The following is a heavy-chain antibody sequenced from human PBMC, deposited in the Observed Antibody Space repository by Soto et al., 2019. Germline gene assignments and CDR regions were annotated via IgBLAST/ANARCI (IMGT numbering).Heavy chain of an antibody. J-gene: IGHJ2*01. D-gene: IGHD2-15*01. CDR2: ISAYNGNT. CDR1: GYTFTSYG. CDR3: ARGRGVVVVAATQDWYFDL. Sequence: QVQLVQSGAEVKKPGASVKVSCKASGYTFTSYGISWVRQAPGQGLEWMGWISAYNGNTNYAQKLQGRVTMTTDTSTCTAYMELRSLRSDDTAVYYCARGRGVVVVAATQDWYFDLWGRGTLVTVSS. V-gene: IGHV1-18*01.